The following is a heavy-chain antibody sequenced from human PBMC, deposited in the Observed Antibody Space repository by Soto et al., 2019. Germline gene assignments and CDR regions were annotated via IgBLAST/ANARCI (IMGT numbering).Heavy chain of an antibody. CDR1: GDSVSSNTAA. V-gene: IGHV6-1*01. CDR2: TYYRSNWRH. Sequence: TLSLTCAISGDSVSSNTAAWNWIRSSPSRGLEWLGRTYYRSNWRHDYAVSVKSRITVNPDTSKNHFSLQLNSVTPDDTAVYYCPRGVAGSGFDLWGQGTLVTVSS. CDR3: PRGVAGSGFDL. D-gene: IGHD6-19*01. J-gene: IGHJ4*02.